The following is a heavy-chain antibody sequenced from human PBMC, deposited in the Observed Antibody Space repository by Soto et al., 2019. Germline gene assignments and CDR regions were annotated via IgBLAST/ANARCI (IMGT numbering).Heavy chain of an antibody. J-gene: IGHJ4*02. V-gene: IGHV1-2*02. D-gene: IGHD5-18*01. Sequence: QVQLVQSGAEVKKPGASVKVSCKASGYTFTGYYMHWVRQAPGQGLEWMGWINPNSGGTNYAQKFQGRVTMTRDTSISTADMELSRLRSDDTAVYYCARVRDAGYSYGPNFDYWGQGTLVTVSS. CDR3: ARVRDAGYSYGPNFDY. CDR1: GYTFTGYY. CDR2: INPNSGGT.